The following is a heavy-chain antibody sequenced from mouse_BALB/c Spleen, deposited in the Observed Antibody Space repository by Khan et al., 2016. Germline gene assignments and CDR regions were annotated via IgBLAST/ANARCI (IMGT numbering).Heavy chain of an antibody. V-gene: IGHV2-5*01. CDR3: AKKWDYDYYAMDC. D-gene: IGHD2-4*01. J-gene: IGHJ4*01. CDR1: GFSLTSYG. CDR2: IWRGGST. Sequence: QVQLQQSGPGLVQPSQSLSITCTVSGFSLTSYGVHWVRQSPGKGLEWLGVIWRGGSTDYNAAFMSRPSITKDNSKSQVFFKMNSLQADDTAIYYCAKKWDYDYYAMDCWGQGTSVTVSS.